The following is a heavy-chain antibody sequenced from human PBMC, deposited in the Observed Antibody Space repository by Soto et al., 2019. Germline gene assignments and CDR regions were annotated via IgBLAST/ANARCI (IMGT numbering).Heavy chain of an antibody. Sequence: QVQLQQWGAGLLKPSETLSLTCAVYGGSFSGYYWNWIRQPPGKGLEWIGEINHSGSTNYNPSLKSRVTISVDTSKNPFSLKLSSVTAADTAGYYFARGYGSNFDYWGQGALVTVSS. CDR2: INHSGST. V-gene: IGHV4-34*01. CDR1: GGSFSGYY. D-gene: IGHD6-19*01. CDR3: ARGYGSNFDY. J-gene: IGHJ4*01.